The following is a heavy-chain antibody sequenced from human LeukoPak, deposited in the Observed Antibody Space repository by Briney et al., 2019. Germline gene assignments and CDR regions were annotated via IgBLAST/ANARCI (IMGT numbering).Heavy chain of an antibody. CDR3: ARDGGSAAAGELDY. V-gene: IGHV4-39*07. CDR1: GGSIGSYY. CDR2: INYSGNT. Sequence: SETLSLTCTVSGGSIGSYYWGWIRQPPGRGPEWIGIINYSGNTYYNPSLKSRVTISVDTPKNQFSLKVSSVTAADTAVYYCARDGGSAAAGELDYWGQGTLVTVSS. D-gene: IGHD6-13*01. J-gene: IGHJ4*02.